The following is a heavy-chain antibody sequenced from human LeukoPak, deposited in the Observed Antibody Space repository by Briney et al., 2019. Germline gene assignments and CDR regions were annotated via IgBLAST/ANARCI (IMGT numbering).Heavy chain of an antibody. CDR1: GGTFSSYA. CDR2: IIPIFGTA. V-gene: IGHV1-69*05. D-gene: IGHD6-19*01. J-gene: IGHJ5*02. Sequence: ASVKVSCKASGGTFSSYAISWVRQAPGQGLERMGRIIPIFGTANYAQKFQGRVTITTDESTSTAYMELSSLRSEDTAVYYCARDNRIAVAGSWFDPWGQGTLVTVSS. CDR3: ARDNRIAVAGSWFDP.